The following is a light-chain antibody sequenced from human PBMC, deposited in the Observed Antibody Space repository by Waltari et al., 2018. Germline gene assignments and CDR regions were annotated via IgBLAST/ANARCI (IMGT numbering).Light chain of an antibody. V-gene: IGLV2-14*01. CDR2: GVS. CDR3: SSYAGSYTCV. J-gene: IGLJ1*01. Sequence: QSALTQPASVSGSPGQSISIPCSGTSRDIGGSTYVSWYQQHTGKAPKFVIFGVSIRPSGVSPGCAGSRSGNTASLTISGLQPEDEADYYCSSYAGSYTCVFGGGTKVIVL. CDR1: SRDIGGSTY.